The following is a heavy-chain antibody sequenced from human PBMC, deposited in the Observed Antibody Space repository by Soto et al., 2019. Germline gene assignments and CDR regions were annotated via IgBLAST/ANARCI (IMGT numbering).Heavy chain of an antibody. CDR2: IYYSGST. Sequence: QLQLQESGPGLVKPSETLSLTCTVSGGSISSSSYYWGWSRQPPGKGLEWIGSIYYSGSTYYNPSLKSRVTISVDTSKNQCSLKLSSVTAADTAEYYCARLPVLRFLEWLQGYYFDYWGQGTLVTVSS. CDR1: GGSISSSSYY. D-gene: IGHD3-3*01. J-gene: IGHJ4*02. CDR3: ARLPVLRFLEWLQGYYFDY. V-gene: IGHV4-39*01.